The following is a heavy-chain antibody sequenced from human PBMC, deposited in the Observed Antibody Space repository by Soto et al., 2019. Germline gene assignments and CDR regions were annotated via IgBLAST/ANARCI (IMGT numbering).Heavy chain of an antibody. CDR1: GYTSTSYH. CDR2: INPSGGST. D-gene: IGHD3-9*01. J-gene: IGHJ4*02. Sequence: ASVKVSCKASGYTSTSYHMHWVRKAPGQGLEWMGIINPSGGSTSYAQKFQGRVTMTRDTSTSTVYMELSSLRSEDTAVYYCARVCYDILTGYCLDYWGQGTLVTVSS. V-gene: IGHV1-46*03. CDR3: ARVCYDILTGYCLDY.